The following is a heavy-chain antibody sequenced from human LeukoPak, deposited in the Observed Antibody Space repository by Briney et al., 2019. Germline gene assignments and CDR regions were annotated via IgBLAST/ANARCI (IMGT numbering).Heavy chain of an antibody. CDR3: ARGRGEH. CDR2: ISNTGSPI. CDR1: GRTFSTYG. V-gene: IGHV3-48*01. J-gene: IGHJ1*01. Sequence: GGSVRLSCVASGRTFSTYGMNWVRQSPGKGLEWVSYISNTGSPIYYEDSVKGRFTISRDNAKNSLYLQMNSLRVEDTAMYYCARGRGEHWGQGTLVTVSS. D-gene: IGHD3-10*01.